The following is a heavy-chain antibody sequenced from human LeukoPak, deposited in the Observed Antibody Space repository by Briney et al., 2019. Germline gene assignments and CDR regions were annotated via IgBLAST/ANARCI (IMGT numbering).Heavy chain of an antibody. Sequence: GASVKVSCKVSGYTLTELSMHWVRQAPGKGLEWMGGFDPEDGETIYAQKFQGRVTMTEDTSTDTACMELSSLRSEDTAVYYCAATMPGQLWLDYWGQGTLVTVSS. J-gene: IGHJ4*02. V-gene: IGHV1-24*01. CDR3: AATMPGQLWLDY. CDR2: FDPEDGET. D-gene: IGHD5-18*01. CDR1: GYTLTELS.